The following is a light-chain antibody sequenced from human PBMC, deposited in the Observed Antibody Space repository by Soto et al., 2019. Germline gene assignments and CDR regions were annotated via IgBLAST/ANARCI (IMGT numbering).Light chain of an antibody. V-gene: IGKV1-9*01. CDR2: AAS. Sequence: IQLTQSPSSLSASIGDRVTITCRASQGISSFLAWYQQKPGKAPKLLIYAASTLQSGIPSRFSGSGSGKDFTPTISSLQPEDFATYYCQQLNIDSYPITFGQGTRLEIK. CDR1: QGISSF. J-gene: IGKJ5*01. CDR3: QQLNIDSYPIT.